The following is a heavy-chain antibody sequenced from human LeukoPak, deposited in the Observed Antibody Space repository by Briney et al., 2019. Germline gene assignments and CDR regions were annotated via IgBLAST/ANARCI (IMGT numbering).Heavy chain of an antibody. CDR3: ARVANITTFGMDV. J-gene: IGHJ6*02. CDR1: GFTFSSFG. D-gene: IGHD3-9*01. Sequence: AGGSLRLSCAASGFTFSSFGMHWVRQAPGKGLGWVAVIWYDGSKKYYADSVKGRFTISRDNSKNTLYLQMNALRAEDTAVYYCARVANITTFGMDVWGQGTTVTVSS. CDR2: IWYDGSKK. V-gene: IGHV3-33*01.